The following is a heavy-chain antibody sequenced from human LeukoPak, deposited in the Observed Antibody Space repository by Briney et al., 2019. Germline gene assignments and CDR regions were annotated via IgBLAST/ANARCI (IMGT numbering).Heavy chain of an antibody. J-gene: IGHJ4*02. CDR3: ANSLAVTGLFDY. V-gene: IGHV3-23*01. D-gene: IGHD6-19*01. Sequence: GGSLRLSCAASGFTFSSYAMSWVRQAPGKGLEWVSVISGSGGSTYYADSVKGRVTICRDNSKNTLYLQMNSLRADDTAVYYCANSLAVTGLFDYWGQGTLVTVSS. CDR2: ISGSGGST. CDR1: GFTFSSYA.